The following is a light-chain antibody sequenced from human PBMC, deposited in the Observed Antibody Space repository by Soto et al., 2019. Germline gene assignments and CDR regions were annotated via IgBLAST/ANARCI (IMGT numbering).Light chain of an antibody. CDR2: GNS. J-gene: IGLJ2*01. CDR1: SSNIGAGYD. CDR3: QSYDSSLSVV. V-gene: IGLV1-40*01. Sequence: QSVLTQPPSVSGAPGQRVTISCTGSSSNIGAGYDVHWYQQLPGTAPKLLIYGNSNRPSGVPDRFSGSKSGTSASLAITGLQAEDEAAYHCQSYDSSLSVVFGGGTKLTVL.